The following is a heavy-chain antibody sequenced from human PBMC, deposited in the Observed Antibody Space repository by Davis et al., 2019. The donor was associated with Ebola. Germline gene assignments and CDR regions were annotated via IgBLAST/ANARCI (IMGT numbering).Heavy chain of an antibody. Sequence: ASVKVSCKASGYTFTSYGISWVRQAPGQGLEWMGWISAYNGDTNCAQKLQGRVTMTTDTSTSTAYMELRSLRSDDTAVYYCAREGKTYYDFWSGMDVWGQGTTVTVSS. CDR1: GYTFTSYG. D-gene: IGHD3-3*01. CDR3: AREGKTYYDFWSGMDV. J-gene: IGHJ6*02. CDR2: ISAYNGDT. V-gene: IGHV1-18*01.